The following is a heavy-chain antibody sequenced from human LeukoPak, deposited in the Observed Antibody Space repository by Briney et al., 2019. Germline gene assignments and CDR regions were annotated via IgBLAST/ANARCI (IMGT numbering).Heavy chain of an antibody. V-gene: IGHV4-34*01. CDR2: INHSGST. CDR3: ARSSEWFSHDAFDI. Sequence: SETLSLTCAVYGGSFSGYYWSWIRQPPGKGLEWIGEINHSGSTNYNPSLKSRVTISVHTSKNQVSLKLSSVTAADTAVYYCARSSEWFSHDAFDIWGQGTMVTVSS. CDR1: GGSFSGYY. D-gene: IGHD3-3*01. J-gene: IGHJ3*02.